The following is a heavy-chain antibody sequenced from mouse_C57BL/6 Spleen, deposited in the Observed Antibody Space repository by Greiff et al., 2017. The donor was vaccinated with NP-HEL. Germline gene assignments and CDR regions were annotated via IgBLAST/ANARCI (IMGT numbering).Heavy chain of an antibody. V-gene: IGHV1-50*01. J-gene: IGHJ3*01. CDR1: GYTFTSYW. CDR3: ARWGSSGYS. CDR2: IDPSDSYT. Sequence: VQLQQPGAELVKPGASVKLSCKASGYTFTSYWMQWVKQRPGQGLEWIGEIDPSDSYTNYNQKFKGKATLTVDTSSSTAYMQLSSLTSEDSAVYYCARWGSSGYSWGQGTLVTVSA. D-gene: IGHD3-2*02.